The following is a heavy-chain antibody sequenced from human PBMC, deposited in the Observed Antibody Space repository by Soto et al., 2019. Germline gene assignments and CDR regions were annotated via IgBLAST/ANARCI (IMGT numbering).Heavy chain of an antibody. V-gene: IGHV4-30-2*01. J-gene: IGHJ4*03. CDR2: IYHSGST. CDR3: ARVRYSGYDSPGYFDY. CDR1: GGSISSGGYS. Sequence: QLQLQESGSGLVKPSQTLSLTCAVSGGSISSGGYSWSWIRQPPGKGLEWIGYIYHSGSTYYNPSLKCRGPIPVDGSKNQLSVKLSSVAAAETAVYYCARVRYSGYDSPGYFDYWGQGARVSVSS. D-gene: IGHD5-12*01.